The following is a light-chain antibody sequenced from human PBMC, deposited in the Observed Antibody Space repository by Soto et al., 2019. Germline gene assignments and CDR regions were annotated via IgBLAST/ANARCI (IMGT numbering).Light chain of an antibody. J-gene: IGKJ1*01. Sequence: EIVLTQSPGTLSLSPGERATLSCRASQSVGGSYLAWFQQKPGQAPRLLIYVASTRATGVPDRFSGSGSATDFSLTINRLEPEDFAVYYCQQYGSSPWTFAKGPRWKSN. CDR2: VAS. CDR1: QSVGGSY. CDR3: QQYGSSPWT. V-gene: IGKV3-20*01.